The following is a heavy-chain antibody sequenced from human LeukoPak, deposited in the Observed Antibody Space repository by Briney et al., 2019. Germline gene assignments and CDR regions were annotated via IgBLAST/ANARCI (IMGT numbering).Heavy chain of an antibody. Sequence: PGGSLRLSCAASGFTFSSYWMSWVRQAPGKGLEWVANIKQDGSEKYYVDSVKGRFTISGDNAKNSLYLQMNSLRAEDTAVYYCARDFSSSWYGLDYWGQGTLVTVSS. CDR3: ARDFSSSWYGLDY. D-gene: IGHD6-13*01. V-gene: IGHV3-7*01. CDR1: GFTFSSYW. CDR2: IKQDGSEK. J-gene: IGHJ4*02.